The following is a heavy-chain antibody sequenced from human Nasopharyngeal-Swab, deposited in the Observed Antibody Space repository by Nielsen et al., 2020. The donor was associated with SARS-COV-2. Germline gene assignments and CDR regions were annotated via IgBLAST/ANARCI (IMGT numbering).Heavy chain of an antibody. Sequence: ASVKVSCKASGYTFTSYAMHWVRQAPGQRLEWMGWINAGNGNTKYSQKFQGRVTITRDTSASTAYMELSSLRSEDKAVYYCARGAYNSGWYGPYRYYYGMDVWGQGTTVTVSS. CDR3: ARGAYNSGWYGPYRYYYGMDV. V-gene: IGHV1-3*01. CDR2: INAGNGNT. CDR1: GYTFTSYA. D-gene: IGHD6-19*01. J-gene: IGHJ6*02.